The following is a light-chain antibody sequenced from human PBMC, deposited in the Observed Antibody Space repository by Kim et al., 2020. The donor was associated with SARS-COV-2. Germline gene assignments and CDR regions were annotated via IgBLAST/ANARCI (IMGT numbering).Light chain of an antibody. CDR3: LQHNTYPIT. V-gene: IGKV1-17*01. CDR2: GAS. CDR1: QDIRND. J-gene: IGKJ5*01. Sequence: AYVGDRVTITGRASQDIRNDLGWYQQNPGRAPKRLSYGASSLQSGVPSRFSGSGSGTEFTLTISSLQPEDFATYFCLQHNTYPITFGKGTRLEIK.